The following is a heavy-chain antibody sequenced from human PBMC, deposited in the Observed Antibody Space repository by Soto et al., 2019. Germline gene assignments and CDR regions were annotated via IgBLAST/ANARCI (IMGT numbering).Heavy chain of an antibody. V-gene: IGHV2-5*01. CDR3: ALSVDLCFGVYFDY. D-gene: IGHD2-21*01. J-gene: IGHJ4*02. CDR1: GFSLNTRGVS. CDR2: VFGNDDR. Sequence: QITLEESGRTVLKPTQTLTLTCSFSGFSLNTRGVSVGWLRQPPGKALECLALVFGNDDRSYSPALKCRLSITKDTSKNQVVLTMTDVDPVDTATYYCALSVDLCFGVYFDYWGQGVLVTVSS.